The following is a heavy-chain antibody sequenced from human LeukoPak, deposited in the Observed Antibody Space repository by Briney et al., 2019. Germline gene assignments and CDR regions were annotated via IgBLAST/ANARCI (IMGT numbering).Heavy chain of an antibody. CDR3: AREGGSGSYYNDYYYYGMDV. Sequence: GGSLRLSCVASGLTFSSYWMSWVRQAPGKGLEWVANIKQDGGEKYYVDSVKGRFTISRDNAKSSLYLQMNSLRAEDTAVYYCAREGGSGSYYNDYYYYGMDVWGQGTTVTVSS. CDR1: GLTFSSYW. V-gene: IGHV3-7*01. J-gene: IGHJ6*02. D-gene: IGHD3-10*01. CDR2: IKQDGGEK.